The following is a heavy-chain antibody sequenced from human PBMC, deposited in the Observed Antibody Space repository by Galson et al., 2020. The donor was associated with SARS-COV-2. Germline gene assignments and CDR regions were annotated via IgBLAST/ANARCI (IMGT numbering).Heavy chain of an antibody. J-gene: IGHJ4*02. Sequence: PSETLSLTCTVSGDSISSHYWSWIRQPAGKGLEWVGRIFVTGDTNYNPSLRSRVTLSVDKSRNQFSLIVRSVTAADTAIYYCARDPGNDHNIYFDFWGQGTLVTVSS. V-gene: IGHV4-4*07. CDR2: IFVTGDT. CDR1: GDSISSHY. CDR3: ARDPGNDHNIYFDF. D-gene: IGHD2-8*01.